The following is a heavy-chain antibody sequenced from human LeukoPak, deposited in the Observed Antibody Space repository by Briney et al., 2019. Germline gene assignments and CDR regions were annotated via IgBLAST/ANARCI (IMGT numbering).Heavy chain of an antibody. D-gene: IGHD5-18*01. Sequence: VASVKVSCKASGGTFSSYAISWVRQAPGQGLEWMGGIIPIFGTANYAQKFQGRVTITADESTSTAYMELSSLRSEDTAVYYCARSGYSRMVGAFDIWGQGTMVTVSS. CDR2: IIPIFGTA. V-gene: IGHV1-69*13. CDR3: ARSGYSRMVGAFDI. CDR1: GGTFSSYA. J-gene: IGHJ3*02.